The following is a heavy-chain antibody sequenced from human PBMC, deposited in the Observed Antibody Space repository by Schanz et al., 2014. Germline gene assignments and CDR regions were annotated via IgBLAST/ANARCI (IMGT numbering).Heavy chain of an antibody. J-gene: IGHJ4*02. V-gene: IGHV3-23*01. CDR2: ISGSGSNT. CDR3: AKVWGSDYFYPFDY. CDR1: GFTFSSYA. Sequence: EVQLLESGGGLAQPGGSLRLSCAASGFTFSSYAMDWVRQAPGKGLEWVSGISGSGSNTYYADSVKGRFTLSRDNSKNTVYLQMNSLRAEDTAVYYCAKVWGSDYFYPFDYWGQGTLVTVSS. D-gene: IGHD3-22*01.